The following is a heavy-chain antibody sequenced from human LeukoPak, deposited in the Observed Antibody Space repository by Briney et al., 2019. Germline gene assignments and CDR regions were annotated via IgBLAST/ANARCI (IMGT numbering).Heavy chain of an antibody. CDR1: GFTFSSYS. Sequence: GSLRLSCAASGFTFSSYSMNWVRQAPGKGLEWVSYISSSSSTIYYADSVKGRFTISRDNAKNSLYLQMNSLRAEDTAVYYCARDDTTVTTFKFDYWGQGTLVTVSS. J-gene: IGHJ4*02. CDR3: ARDDTTVTTFKFDY. D-gene: IGHD4-17*01. V-gene: IGHV3-48*01. CDR2: ISSSSSTI.